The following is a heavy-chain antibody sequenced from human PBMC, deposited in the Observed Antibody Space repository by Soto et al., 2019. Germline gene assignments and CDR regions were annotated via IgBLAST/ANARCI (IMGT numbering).Heavy chain of an antibody. V-gene: IGHV3-15*07. CDR3: TTYFEYSSSSGPEWVDY. CDR1: GFTFSNAW. CDR2: IKSKTDGGTT. D-gene: IGHD6-6*01. J-gene: IGHJ4*02. Sequence: EVQLVESGGGLVKPGGSLSLSCAASGFTFSNAWMNWVRQAPGKGLEWVGRIKSKTDGGTTDYAAPVKGRFTISRDDSKNTLYLQMNSLKTEDTAVYYCTTYFEYSSSSGPEWVDYWGQGTLVTVSS.